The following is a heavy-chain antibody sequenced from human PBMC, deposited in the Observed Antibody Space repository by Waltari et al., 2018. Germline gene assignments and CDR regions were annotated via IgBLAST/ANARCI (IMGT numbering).Heavy chain of an antibody. CDR2: MNPNSGNT. J-gene: IGHJ4*02. D-gene: IGHD3-3*01. CDR1: GYTFTSYD. Sequence: QVQLVQSGAEVKKPGASVKVSCKASGYTFTSYDINWVRQATGQGLEWMGWMNPNSGNTGYAQNFQGRVTRTRNTSISTAYMELSSLRSEDTAVYYCARARYYDFWSGYYPFDYWGQGTLVTVSS. V-gene: IGHV1-8*01. CDR3: ARARYYDFWSGYYPFDY.